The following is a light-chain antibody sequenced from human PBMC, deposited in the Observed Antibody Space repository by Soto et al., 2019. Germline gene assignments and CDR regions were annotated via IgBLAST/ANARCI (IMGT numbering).Light chain of an antibody. CDR1: QSISSY. V-gene: IGKV1-39*01. Sequence: DIQMTQSPSSLSASVGDRVTITWRASQSISSYLNWYQQKPGKAPKLLIYAASSLQSGVPSRFSGSGSGTDFTLTIASVQPEDFATYYCQQYSSYSPLTFGGGTKVDIK. J-gene: IGKJ4*01. CDR2: AAS. CDR3: QQYSSYSPLT.